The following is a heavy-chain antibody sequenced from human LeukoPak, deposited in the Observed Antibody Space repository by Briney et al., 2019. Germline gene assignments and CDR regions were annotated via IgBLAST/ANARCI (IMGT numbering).Heavy chain of an antibody. CDR3: ARGDFDWLLWRSNWFDP. J-gene: IGHJ5*02. V-gene: IGHV4-59*01. D-gene: IGHD3-9*01. Sequence: PSETLSLTCTVSGGSISSYYWSWIRQPPGKGLEWIGYIYYSGSTNYNPSLKSRVTISVDTSKNQFSLKLSSVTAVDTAVYYCARGDFDWLLWRSNWFDPWGQGTLVTVSS. CDR2: IYYSGST. CDR1: GGSISSYY.